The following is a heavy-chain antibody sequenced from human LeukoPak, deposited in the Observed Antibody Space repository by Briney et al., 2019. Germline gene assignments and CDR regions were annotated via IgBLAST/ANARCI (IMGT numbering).Heavy chain of an antibody. V-gene: IGHV4-4*07. J-gene: IGHJ3*02. Sequence: PSETLSLTCTVSGGSISSYYWSWIRQPAGKGLERIGHIYSSGSTNYNPSLKSRVTMSVDTSKNQFSLKLSSVTAADTAVYYCARDSGYYYDSSGYYPARAFDIWDQGTMVTVSS. CDR1: GGSISSYY. CDR3: ARDSGYYYDSSGYYPARAFDI. CDR2: IYSSGST. D-gene: IGHD3-22*01.